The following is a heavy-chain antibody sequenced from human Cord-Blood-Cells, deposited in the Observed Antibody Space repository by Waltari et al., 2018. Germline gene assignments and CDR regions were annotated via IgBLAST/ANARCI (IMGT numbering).Heavy chain of an antibody. CDR1: GGSISSPY. CDR2: IYYSGST. J-gene: IGHJ3*02. V-gene: IGHV4-59*11. Sequence: QVQLQESGPGLVTPSETLSLTCTVSGGSISSPYWSWIRQPPGKGLEWIGYIYYSGSTNYNPSLKSRVTISVDTSKNQFSLKLSSVTAADTAVYYCAREWELLHAFDIWGQGTMVTVSS. CDR3: AREWELLHAFDI. D-gene: IGHD1-26*01.